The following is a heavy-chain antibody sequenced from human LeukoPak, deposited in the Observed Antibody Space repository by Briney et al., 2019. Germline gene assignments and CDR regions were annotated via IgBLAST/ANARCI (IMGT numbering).Heavy chain of an antibody. D-gene: IGHD3-3*01. CDR3: ARVGRFLNWFDP. J-gene: IGHJ5*02. Sequence: SETLSLTCAVYGGSFSGYYWSWIRQPPGKGLEWIGEINHSGSTNYNPSLKSRVTISVDTSKSQFSLKLSSVTAADTAVYYCARVGRFLNWFDPWGQGTLVTVSS. V-gene: IGHV4-34*01. CDR1: GGSFSGYY. CDR2: INHSGST.